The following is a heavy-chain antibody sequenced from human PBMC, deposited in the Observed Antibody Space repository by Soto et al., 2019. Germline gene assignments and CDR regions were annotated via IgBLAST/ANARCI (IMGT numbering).Heavy chain of an antibody. J-gene: IGHJ6*02. Sequence: SVKVSCKASGDTFSSYSITWVRQAPGQGLEWMGGIIPVFGSANYAQKFQGRVTITADESTSTAYMELSSLRSQDTAVYFCARDDGWNYRYYDMEVSGQGTTVTVSS. CDR1: GDTFSSYS. CDR2: IIPVFGSA. CDR3: ARDDGWNYRYYDMEV. V-gene: IGHV1-69*13. D-gene: IGHD1-7*01.